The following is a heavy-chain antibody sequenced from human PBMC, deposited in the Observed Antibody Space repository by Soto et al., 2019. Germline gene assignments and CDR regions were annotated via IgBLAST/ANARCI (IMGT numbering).Heavy chain of an antibody. J-gene: IGHJ2*01. D-gene: IGHD3-10*01. CDR2: ISWNSDNI. CDR3: VKDRVRKSYWYFDL. Sequence: EVQLVESGGGLVQPGRSLRLSCAASGFNFHDYAMHWVRQVPGKGLEWVSRISWNSDNIGYADSVKGRFTISRDNAKNSLYLQMSSLRAEDTALYYCVKDRVRKSYWYFDLWGRGTLVTVSS. V-gene: IGHV3-9*01. CDR1: GFNFHDYA.